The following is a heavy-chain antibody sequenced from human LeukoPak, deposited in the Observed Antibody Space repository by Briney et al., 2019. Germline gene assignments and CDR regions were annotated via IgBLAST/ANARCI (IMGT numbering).Heavy chain of an antibody. J-gene: IGHJ6*02. CDR1: GFTFSSYG. CDR2: ISYDGSNK. Sequence: QPGRSLRLSCAASGFTFSSYGMHWVRQAPGKGLEWVAVISYDGSNKYYADSVKGRFTISRDNSKNTLYLQMNSLRAEDTAVYYCARGSATYYDFWSEYYYYGMDVWGQGTTVTVSS. V-gene: IGHV3-30*03. D-gene: IGHD3-3*01. CDR3: ARGSATYYDFWSEYYYYGMDV.